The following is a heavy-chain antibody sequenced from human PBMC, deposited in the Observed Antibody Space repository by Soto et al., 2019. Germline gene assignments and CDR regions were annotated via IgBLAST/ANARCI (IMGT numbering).Heavy chain of an antibody. CDR2: ISWNSGSI. CDR3: AKGRADYYYMDV. Sequence: PGGSLRLSCAVSGFTFDDYAMHWVRQVPGKGLEWVSGISWNSGSIGYADSVKGRFTISRDNAKNSLYLQMNSLRAEDTALYYCAKGRADYYYMDVWGKGTTVTVSS. CDR1: GFTFDDYA. J-gene: IGHJ6*03. V-gene: IGHV3-9*01.